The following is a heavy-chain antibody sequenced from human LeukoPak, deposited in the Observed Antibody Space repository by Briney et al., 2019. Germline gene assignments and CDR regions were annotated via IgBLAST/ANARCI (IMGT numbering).Heavy chain of an antibody. V-gene: IGHV3-21*01. CDR1: GFTVSSNY. D-gene: IGHD4-17*01. CDR2: ITSNSKYI. CDR3: ARGTTVTTVAYFDY. Sequence: GGSLRLSCAASGFTVSSNYMNWVRQAPGKGLEWISSITSNSKYIFYADSLKGRFTISRDNAKNSLYLQMNSLRAEDTAVYYCARGTTVTTVAYFDYWGQGTLVTVSS. J-gene: IGHJ4*02.